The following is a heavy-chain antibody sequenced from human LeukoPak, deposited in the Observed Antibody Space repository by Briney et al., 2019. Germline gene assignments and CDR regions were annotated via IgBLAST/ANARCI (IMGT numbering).Heavy chain of an antibody. D-gene: IGHD4/OR15-4a*01. V-gene: IGHV4-34*01. CDR1: NGSLSEYY. Sequence: SETLSLTCAVYNGSLSEYYWSWILQPPGKGLEWIGEINHSGSTTYNPSLQSRVTMSVDTSKNQFSLKLNSVTAADTAVYYCARDLGRVANDYYFDSWGQGTLVTVSS. J-gene: IGHJ4*02. CDR2: INHSGST. CDR3: ARDLGRVANDYYFDS.